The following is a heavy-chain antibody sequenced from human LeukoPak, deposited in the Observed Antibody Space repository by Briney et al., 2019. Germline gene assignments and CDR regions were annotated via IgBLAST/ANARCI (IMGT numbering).Heavy chain of an antibody. V-gene: IGHV4-4*07. J-gene: IGHJ3*02. CDR2: IHTRGGT. CDR1: GGSISSYY. Sequence: SETLSLTCSVSGGSISSYYWGWLRQPAGKGLEWIGRIHTRGGTEYNPSLKNRATMSIDTSKNQFSLKLISVTAADTAVYFCARDDNSGYSDDAFDIWGQGTLVTVSS. D-gene: IGHD5-12*01. CDR3: ARDDNSGYSDDAFDI.